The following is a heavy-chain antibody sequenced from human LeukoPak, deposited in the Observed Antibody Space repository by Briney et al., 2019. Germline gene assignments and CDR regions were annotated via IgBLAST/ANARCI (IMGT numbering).Heavy chain of an antibody. V-gene: IGHV3-15*01. CDR3: TTPKEFAHDSSGYYRY. CDR1: GFTFSRFR. D-gene: IGHD3-22*01. J-gene: IGHJ4*02. CDR2: IKSKTDGGTT. Sequence: GGSLRLSCAASGFTFSRFRMSWARQPPGKGLEWVGRIKSKTDGGTTDYAAPVKGRFTISRDDSKNTLYLQMNSLKTEDTAVYYCTTPKEFAHDSSGYYRYWGQGTLVTVSS.